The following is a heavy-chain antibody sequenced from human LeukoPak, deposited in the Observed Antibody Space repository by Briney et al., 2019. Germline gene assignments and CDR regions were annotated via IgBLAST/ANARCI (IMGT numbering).Heavy chain of an antibody. D-gene: IGHD3-10*01. J-gene: IGHJ4*02. CDR1: GYTFTSYG. Sequence: ASVKVSFKASGYTFTSYGISWVRQAPGQGREWMGWISAYNGNTNYAQKLQGRVTMTTDTSTSTAYMELRSLRSDDTAVYYCARAPMVRGVIRYFDYWGQGTLVTVSS. CDR2: ISAYNGNT. CDR3: ARAPMVRGVIRYFDY. V-gene: IGHV1-18*01.